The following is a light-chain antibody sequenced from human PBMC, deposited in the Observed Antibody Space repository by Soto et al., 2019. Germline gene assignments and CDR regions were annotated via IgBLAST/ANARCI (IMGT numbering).Light chain of an antibody. CDR3: QQYNSYSRT. CDR1: QSISSW. CDR2: KAS. V-gene: IGKV1-5*03. J-gene: IGKJ1*01. Sequence: DIQMIQSPSTPSASVGDRVTITCRASQSISSWLAWYQQKPGKAPKLLIYKASSLESGVPSRFSGSGSGTEFTLTISSLQPDDFATYYCQQYNSYSRTFGQGTKVDI.